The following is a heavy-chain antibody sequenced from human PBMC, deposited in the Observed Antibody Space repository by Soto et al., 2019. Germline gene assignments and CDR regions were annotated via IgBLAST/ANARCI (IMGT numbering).Heavy chain of an antibody. CDR2: IYYSGST. Sequence: SETLSLTCTVSGGSISSSSYYWGWIRQPPGKGLEWIGSIYYSGSTYYNPSLKSRVTISVDTSKNQFSLKLSSVTAEDTAVYYFAKGRASDCPGCTQDYWGQGTLVNVSS. J-gene: IGHJ4*02. CDR1: GGSISSSSYY. V-gene: IGHV4-39*07. D-gene: IGHD2-21*02. CDR3: AKGRASDCPGCTQDY.